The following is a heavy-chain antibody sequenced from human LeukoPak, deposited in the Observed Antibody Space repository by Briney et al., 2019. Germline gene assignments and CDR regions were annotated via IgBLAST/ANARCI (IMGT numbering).Heavy chain of an antibody. Sequence: PGGSLRLSCAASGFTFNSYSMNWVRQAPGKGLEWVSSISPDSSYIYYADAVHGRFTVSRDNAKYSLYLQMNSLRAEDTAVYYCVRGSYGAYDYWGQGSLVTVSS. D-gene: IGHD4-17*01. CDR1: GFTFNSYS. CDR3: VRGSYGAYDY. CDR2: ISPDSSYI. J-gene: IGHJ4*02. V-gene: IGHV3-21*01.